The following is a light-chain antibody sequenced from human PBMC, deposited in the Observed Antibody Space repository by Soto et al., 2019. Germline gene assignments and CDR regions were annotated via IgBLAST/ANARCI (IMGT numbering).Light chain of an antibody. Sequence: EIEMTQSPATLSVSPGERATLSCRASQSVSSNLAWYQQKPGQAPRLLIYGASTMATGIPASFSGSGSGTEFSLTISSLQSEDSAVYYCQQYNNWPRTFGQGTKVEIK. V-gene: IGKV3-15*01. J-gene: IGKJ1*01. CDR1: QSVSSN. CDR2: GAS. CDR3: QQYNNWPRT.